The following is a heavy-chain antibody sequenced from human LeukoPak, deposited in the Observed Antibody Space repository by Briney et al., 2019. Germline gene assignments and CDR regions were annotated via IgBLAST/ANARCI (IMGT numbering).Heavy chain of an antibody. J-gene: IGHJ4*02. CDR3: ARQEGYYYDSSGYYYGPGAFDY. D-gene: IGHD3-22*01. CDR1: GGPISSSSYY. V-gene: IGHV4-39*01. CDR2: IYYSGST. Sequence: KPSETLSLTCTVSGGPISSSSYYWGWIRQPPGKGLEWIGSIYYSGSTYYNPSLKSRVTISVDTSKNQFSLKLSSVTAADTAVYYCARQEGYYYDSSGYYYGPGAFDYWGQGTLVTVSS.